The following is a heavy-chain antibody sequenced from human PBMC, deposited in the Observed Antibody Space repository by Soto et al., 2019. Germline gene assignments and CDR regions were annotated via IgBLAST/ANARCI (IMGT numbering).Heavy chain of an antibody. J-gene: IGHJ4*02. CDR1: GGTFSSYA. V-gene: IGHV1-69*13. CDR3: ARDPTYYYDSSGHG. Sequence: RASVKVSCKASGGTFSSYAISWVRQAPGQGLEWMGGIIPIFGTANYAQKFQGRVTITADESTSTAYMELSSLRSEDTAVYYCARDPTYYYDSSGHGWGQGTLVTVSS. D-gene: IGHD3-22*01. CDR2: IIPIFGTA.